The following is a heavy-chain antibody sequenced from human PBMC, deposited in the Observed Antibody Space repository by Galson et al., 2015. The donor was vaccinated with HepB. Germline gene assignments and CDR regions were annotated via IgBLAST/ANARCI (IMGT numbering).Heavy chain of an antibody. J-gene: IGHJ3*02. CDR1: GGTFSSYT. V-gene: IGHV1-69*02. D-gene: IGHD2-2*01. CDR2: IIPILGIA. Sequence: SVKVSCKASGGTFSSYTISWVRQAPGQGLEWMGRIIPILGIANYAQKFQGRVTITADKSTSTAYMELSSLRSEDTAVYYCASPYQLPADAFDIWGQGTMVTVSS. CDR3: ASPYQLPADAFDI.